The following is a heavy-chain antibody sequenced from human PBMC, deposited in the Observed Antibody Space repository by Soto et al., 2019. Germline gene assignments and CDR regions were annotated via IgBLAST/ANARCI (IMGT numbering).Heavy chain of an antibody. Sequence: QVQLVQSGAEVKKPGASVKVSCKASGYPFTGFYIHWLRQAPGQGPEWLGWINTNSGVSRLAQRFQDRVTVTRATSFSTAYMELTRLTSDDAAVYYCARGSYTTLTLLYWGQGTLVTVSS. CDR3: ARGSYTTLTLLY. V-gene: IGHV1-2*02. CDR1: GYPFTGFY. CDR2: INTNSGVS. D-gene: IGHD4-4*01. J-gene: IGHJ4*02.